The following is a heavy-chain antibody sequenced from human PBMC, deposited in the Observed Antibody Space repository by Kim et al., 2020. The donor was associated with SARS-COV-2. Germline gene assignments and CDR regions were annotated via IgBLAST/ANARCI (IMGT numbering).Heavy chain of an antibody. CDR1: GYTFTSYY. Sequence: ASVKVSCKASGYTFTSYYMHWVRQAPGQGLEWMGIINPSGGSTSYTHNFQGRVTMTRDTSTSTVYMELRSLRSEDTAVYYCARDQNGGGGWFGDFNWFDPWGQGTLVTVSS. J-gene: IGHJ5*02. CDR2: INPSGGST. CDR3: ARDQNGGGGWFGDFNWFDP. V-gene: IGHV1-46*01. D-gene: IGHD3-10*01.